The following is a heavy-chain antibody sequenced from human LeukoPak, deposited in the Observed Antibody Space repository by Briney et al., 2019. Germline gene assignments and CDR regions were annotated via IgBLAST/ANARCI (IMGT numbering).Heavy chain of an antibody. CDR2: IYYSGST. D-gene: IGHD3-9*01. CDR1: GVSISSYY. J-gene: IGHJ4*02. CDR3: ARDDWGY. V-gene: IGHV4-59*12. Sequence: PSETLSLTCTVSGVSISSYYWSWIRQPPGKGLEWIGYIYYSGSTNYNPSLKSRVTMSIDTSKNQISLKLRSVTATDTAVYYCARDDWGYWGQGTTVTVSS.